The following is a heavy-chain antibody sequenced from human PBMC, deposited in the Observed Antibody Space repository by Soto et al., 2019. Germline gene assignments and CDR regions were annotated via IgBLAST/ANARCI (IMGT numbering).Heavy chain of an antibody. CDR2: IYYSGST. CDR1: GGSISSSSYY. V-gene: IGHV4-39*01. CDR3: ARRQKSRIAAAFPV. D-gene: IGHD6-13*01. Sequence: SETLSLTCTVSGGSISSSSYYWGWICQPPGKGLEWIGSIYYSGSTYYNPSLKSRVTISVDTSKNQFSLKLSSVTAADTAVYYCARRQKSRIAAAFPVWGQGALVTVSS. J-gene: IGHJ4*02.